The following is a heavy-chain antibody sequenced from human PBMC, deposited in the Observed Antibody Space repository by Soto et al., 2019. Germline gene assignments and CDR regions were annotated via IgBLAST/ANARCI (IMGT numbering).Heavy chain of an antibody. CDR1: GGTFSSYT. V-gene: IGHV1-69*02. J-gene: IGHJ4*02. D-gene: IGHD3-22*01. Sequence: QVQLVQSGAEVKKPGSSVKVSCKASGGTFSSYTISWVRQAPGQGLEWMGRIIPILGIANYAQKFQGRVTITADKSTSTADMELSSLRSEDTAVYYCATHYLSTSSGYYFPYGYWGQGTLVTVSS. CDR3: ATHYLSTSSGYYFPYGY. CDR2: IIPILGIA.